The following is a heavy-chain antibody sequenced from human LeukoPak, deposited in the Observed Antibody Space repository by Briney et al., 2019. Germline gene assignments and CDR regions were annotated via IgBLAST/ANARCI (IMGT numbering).Heavy chain of an antibody. Sequence: GGSLRLSCAASGFTFSSYEMNWVRQAPGKGLEWVSYISSSGSTIYYADSVKGRFTISRDNAKNSLYLQMNSLRAEDTAVYYCARPLYYDSSGDAFDIWGQGTMVTVSS. CDR3: ARPLYYDSSGDAFDI. V-gene: IGHV3-48*03. CDR1: GFTFSSYE. CDR2: ISSSGSTI. D-gene: IGHD3-22*01. J-gene: IGHJ3*02.